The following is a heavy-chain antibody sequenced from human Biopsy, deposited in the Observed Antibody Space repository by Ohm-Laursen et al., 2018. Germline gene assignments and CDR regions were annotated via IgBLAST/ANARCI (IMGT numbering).Heavy chain of an antibody. J-gene: IGHJ4*02. V-gene: IGHV4-59*01. D-gene: IGHD1-26*01. CDR1: GGSISNYF. Sequence: TLSLTCAVSGGSISNYFWTWIRQPPGKGLEWIGYFRFEDRTSYNSSLKSRVTILADTSKNQFSLRLSSVTAADTAVYYCALGGGSYVNFDYWGQGTLVTVSS. CDR2: FRFEDRT. CDR3: ALGGGSYVNFDY.